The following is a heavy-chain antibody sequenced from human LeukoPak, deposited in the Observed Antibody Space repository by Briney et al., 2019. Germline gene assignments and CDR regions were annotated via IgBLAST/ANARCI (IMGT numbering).Heavy chain of an antibody. D-gene: IGHD2-21*01. CDR3: ARALCIWGGDCHYFDY. V-gene: IGHV3-7*01. CDR2: IKEDGSEK. J-gene: IGHJ4*02. CDR1: GFTFSTYW. Sequence: GGSLRLSCAASGFTFSTYWMTWVRQAPGKGLEWAANIKEDGSEKYYVDSVKGRFTISGDNAKNSLYLQMNSLRAEDTAVYYCARALCIWGGDCHYFDYWGQGTLVTVSS.